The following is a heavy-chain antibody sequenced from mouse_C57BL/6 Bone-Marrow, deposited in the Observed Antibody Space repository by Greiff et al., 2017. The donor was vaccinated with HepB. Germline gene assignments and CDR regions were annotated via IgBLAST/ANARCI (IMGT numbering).Heavy chain of an antibody. CDR3: ARRVVADD. V-gene: IGHV1-81*01. Sequence: QVQLQQSGAELARPGASVKLSCKASGYTFTSYGISWVKQRTEQGLEWIGEIYPRSGNTYYNEKFKGKATLTADKSSSTAYMELRSLTSEDSAVYYCARRVVADDWGQGTTLTVSS. CDR2: IYPRSGNT. CDR1: GYTFTSYG. J-gene: IGHJ2*01. D-gene: IGHD1-1*01.